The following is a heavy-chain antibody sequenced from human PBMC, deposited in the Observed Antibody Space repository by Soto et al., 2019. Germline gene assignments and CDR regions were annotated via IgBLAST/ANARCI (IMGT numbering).Heavy chain of an antibody. Sequence: ASLKVSCKASGYTFTSYDINWVRQATGKGLEWMGWMNPNSGNTGYAQKFQGRVTMTRNTSISTAYMELSSLRSEDTAVYYCATLEGSGSSRIHYYYYYMDVWGKGTTVTVSS. CDR3: ATLEGSGSSRIHYYYYYMDV. CDR2: MNPNSGNT. J-gene: IGHJ6*03. V-gene: IGHV1-8*01. D-gene: IGHD3-10*01. CDR1: GYTFTSYD.